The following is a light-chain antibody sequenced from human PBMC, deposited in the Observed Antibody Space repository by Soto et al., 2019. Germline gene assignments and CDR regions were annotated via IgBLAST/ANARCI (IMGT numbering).Light chain of an antibody. CDR1: QTIANY. CDR2: AAS. Sequence: DIQMTQSPSSLSASVGDRVTISCRPSQTIANYLNWYQHKPGNAPKLLIYAASSLQTGVPSRFSGSGSGTDFTLTFNSLQPEDFATYFCHQSHSSPYTFGQGTRLEIK. J-gene: IGKJ2*01. V-gene: IGKV1-39*01. CDR3: HQSHSSPYT.